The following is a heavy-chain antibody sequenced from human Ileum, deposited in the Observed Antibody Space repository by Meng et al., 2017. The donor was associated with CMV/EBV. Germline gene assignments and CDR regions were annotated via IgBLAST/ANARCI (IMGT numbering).Heavy chain of an antibody. V-gene: IGHV4-4*07. CDR2: ISNSGSD. D-gene: IGHD4-17*01. J-gene: IGHJ4*02. CDR1: GDFSNNFY. CDR3: ARSGLRGIYVDY. Sequence: QWHLQEARPGRVKPSETLSLNCTVSGDFSNNFYWSWIRQPAGKGLQWIGRISNSGSDNYNPSLKSRVTMSVDTSKKQFSLKLSSVTAADTAVYYCARSGLRGIYVDYWGQGTLVTVSS.